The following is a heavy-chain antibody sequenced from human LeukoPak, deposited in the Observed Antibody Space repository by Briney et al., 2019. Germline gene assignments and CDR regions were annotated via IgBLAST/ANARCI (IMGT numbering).Heavy chain of an antibody. CDR1: GGSISGYY. J-gene: IGHJ4*02. V-gene: IGHV4-59*08. D-gene: IGHD6-13*01. CDR3: ARQRVAAAGTLDY. CDR2: IYYSGST. Sequence: PSETLSLTCTVSGGSISGYYWSWIRQPPGKGLEWIGYIYYSGSTNYNPSLKSRVTISVDTSKNQFSLKLSSVTAADTAVYYCARQRVAAAGTLDYWGQGTLVTVSS.